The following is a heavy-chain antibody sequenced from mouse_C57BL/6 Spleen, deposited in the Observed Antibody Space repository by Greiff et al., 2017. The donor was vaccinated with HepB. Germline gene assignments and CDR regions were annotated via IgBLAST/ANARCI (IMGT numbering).Heavy chain of an antibody. V-gene: IGHV1-26*01. CDR3: ASQRVTTGDAMDY. J-gene: IGHJ4*01. Sequence: EVQLQQSGPELVKPGASVKISCKASGYTFTDYYMNWVKQSHGKSLEWIGDINPNNGGTSYNQKFKGKATLTVDKSSSTAYMELRSLTSEDSAVYYCASQRVTTGDAMDYWGQGTSVTVSS. D-gene: IGHD1-1*01. CDR1: GYTFTDYY. CDR2: INPNNGGT.